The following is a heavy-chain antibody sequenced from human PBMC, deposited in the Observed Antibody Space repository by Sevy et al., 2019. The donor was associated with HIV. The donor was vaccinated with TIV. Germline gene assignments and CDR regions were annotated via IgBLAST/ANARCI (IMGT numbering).Heavy chain of an antibody. D-gene: IGHD6-19*01. J-gene: IGHJ1*01. Sequence: ASVKVSCKVSGHILTDFSMHWVRQAPGKGLEWMGGFDPEIGQTIYALKFQGRVTMTEDTSKVTVYMELSRLRSDDTAVYHCVIGAAGLAEYIPHWGQGTLLIVSS. CDR2: FDPEIGQT. V-gene: IGHV1-24*01. CDR3: VIGAAGLAEYIPH. CDR1: GHILTDFS.